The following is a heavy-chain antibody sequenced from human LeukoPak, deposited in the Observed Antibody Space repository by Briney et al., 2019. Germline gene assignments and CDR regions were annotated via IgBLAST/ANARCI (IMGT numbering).Heavy chain of an antibody. D-gene: IGHD3-10*01. CDR3: AKGGGGYYYYYMDV. CDR1: GFTFSSYG. Sequence: GGSLRLSCAASGFTFSSYGMHWVRQAPGKGLEWVAVISYDGSNKYYADSVKGRFTISRDNSKNTLYLQMNSLRAEDTAVYYCAKGGGGYYYYYMDVWGKGTTVTVSS. CDR2: ISYDGSNK. J-gene: IGHJ6*03. V-gene: IGHV3-30*18.